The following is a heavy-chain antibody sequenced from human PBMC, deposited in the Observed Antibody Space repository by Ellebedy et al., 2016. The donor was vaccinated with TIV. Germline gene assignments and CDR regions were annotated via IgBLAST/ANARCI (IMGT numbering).Heavy chain of an antibody. Sequence: AASVKVSCKASGGTFSSYGISWVRQAPGQGLEWMAIINPSGGGTDYTHKFHSRVTMTRDTSTSTVYMELSSLRSEDTAVYYCARGKHTSGWYKPWIDYWGQGTLVTVSS. CDR2: INPSGGGT. CDR1: GGTFSSYG. V-gene: IGHV1-46*01. D-gene: IGHD6-19*01. J-gene: IGHJ4*02. CDR3: ARGKHTSGWYKPWIDY.